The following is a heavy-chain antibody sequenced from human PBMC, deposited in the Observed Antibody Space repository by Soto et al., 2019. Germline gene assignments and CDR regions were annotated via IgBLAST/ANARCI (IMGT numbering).Heavy chain of an antibody. Sequence: QVQLVQSGAEVRKPGASVKVSCKTSGDSFNAYYLHWVRQTPGQGLEWLGWINPNGGATKYPQKFRGRVAMTRDTSIRTAYMELTSLRSDDTAIYFCARESGGATATLDYYYFYMDVWGQGTTVTVSS. CDR1: GDSFNAYY. V-gene: IGHV1-2*02. CDR2: INPNGGAT. J-gene: IGHJ6*03. D-gene: IGHD5-12*01. CDR3: ARESGGATATLDYYYFYMDV.